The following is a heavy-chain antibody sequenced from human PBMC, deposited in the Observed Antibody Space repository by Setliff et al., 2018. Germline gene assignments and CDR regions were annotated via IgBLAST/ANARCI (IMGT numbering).Heavy chain of an antibody. CDR3: ARIAYGSGSYYFDY. J-gene: IGHJ4*02. D-gene: IGHD3-10*01. Sequence: PSETLSLTCTVSGGSISSGSNYWSWIRQPPGKGLEWIGYIYASGTTKYNPSLKSRVTISIDTSKSQFSLNLSSVTAADTAVYYCARIAYGSGSYYFDYWGQGTLVTVSS. V-gene: IGHV4-61*01. CDR2: IYASGTT. CDR1: GGSISSGSNY.